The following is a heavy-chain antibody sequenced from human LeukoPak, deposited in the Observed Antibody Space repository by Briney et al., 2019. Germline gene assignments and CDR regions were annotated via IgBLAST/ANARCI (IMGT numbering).Heavy chain of an antibody. CDR1: GFTFSDYA. J-gene: IGHJ4*02. CDR2: ISYDGSNK. D-gene: IGHD6-13*01. Sequence: PGRSLRLSCAAPGFTFSDYAMHWVRQAPGKGLEWVAIISYDGSNKYFADSVKGRFTISRDNSKNTLYLQMNSLRAEDAAVYYCARETYSSFDSWGQGTLVTVSS. CDR3: ARETYSSFDS. V-gene: IGHV3-30*01.